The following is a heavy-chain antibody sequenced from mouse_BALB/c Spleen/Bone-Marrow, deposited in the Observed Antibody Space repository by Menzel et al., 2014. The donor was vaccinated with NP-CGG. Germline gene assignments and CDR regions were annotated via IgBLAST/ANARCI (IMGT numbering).Heavy chain of an antibody. V-gene: IGHV1-18*01. CDR1: GYSFTGYT. D-gene: IGHD3-2*01. CDR2: INPYNGGT. J-gene: IGHJ4*01. CDR3: ARGQLGLKYYAMDY. Sequence: GQLQQSGPELVKPGASMKISCKASGYSFTGYTMNWVKQSHGKNLEWIGLINPYNGGTSYNQKFKGKATLTVDKSSSTAYMELLSLTSEDSAVYYCARGQLGLKYYAMDYWGQGTSVTVSS.